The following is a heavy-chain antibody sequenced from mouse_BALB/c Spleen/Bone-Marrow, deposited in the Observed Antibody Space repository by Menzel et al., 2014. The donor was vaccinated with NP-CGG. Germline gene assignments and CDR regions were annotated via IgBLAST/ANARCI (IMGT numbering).Heavy chain of an antibody. CDR2: IDPANGNT. D-gene: IGHD1-1*01. J-gene: IGHJ3*01. CDR1: GFNIKDTY. V-gene: IGHV14-3*02. CDR3: AAYYYGSSYGFAY. Sequence: EVMLVESGAELVKPGASVKLSCTASGFNIKDTYMHWVKQRPEQGLEWIGRIDPANGNTKYDPKFQGKATITADTSSNTAYLQLSCLTSEDTAVYYCAAYYYGSSYGFAYCGQGTLVTVSA.